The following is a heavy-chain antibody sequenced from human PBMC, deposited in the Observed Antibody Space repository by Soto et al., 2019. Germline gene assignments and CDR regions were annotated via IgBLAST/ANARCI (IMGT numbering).Heavy chain of an antibody. V-gene: IGHV1-18*01. J-gene: IGHJ4*02. D-gene: IGHD4-17*01. CDR1: GYTFTSYG. Sequence: QVQLVQSGAEVKKPGASVKVSCKASGYTFTSYGISWVRQAPGQGLEWMGWISAYNGNTNYAQKLQGRVTMTTDTPTSTGYRAVRSLRSDETTVYYCSRDLHGDRSYWGQGTLVTVSS. CDR2: ISAYNGNT. CDR3: SRDLHGDRSY.